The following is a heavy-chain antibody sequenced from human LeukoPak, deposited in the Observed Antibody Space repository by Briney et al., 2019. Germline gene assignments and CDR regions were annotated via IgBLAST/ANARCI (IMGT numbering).Heavy chain of an antibody. Sequence: PGRSLRLSCAASGFTFSNYAMNWVRQAPGKGLEWVSTISTDGGSTYYTDSVRGRFTISRDNSKSTLYLQINSLRAEDTALYYCAKGLAVSGTYFDYWGQGTLVTVSS. J-gene: IGHJ4*02. CDR2: ISTDGGST. V-gene: IGHV3-23*01. CDR3: AKGLAVSGTYFDY. CDR1: GFTFSNYA. D-gene: IGHD1-26*01.